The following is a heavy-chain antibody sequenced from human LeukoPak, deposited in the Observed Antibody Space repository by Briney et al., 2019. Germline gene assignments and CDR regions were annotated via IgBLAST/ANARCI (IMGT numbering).Heavy chain of an antibody. V-gene: IGHV6-1*01. CDR1: GDSVSSNSAA. Sequence: SQTLSLTCAISGDSVSSNSAAWNWIRQSPSRGLEWLGRTYYRSKWYNEYAVSVKSRITINPDTSKNQFSLQLNPVTPEDTALYYCARAQAYSGRIFDYWGQGTLVTVSS. J-gene: IGHJ4*02. D-gene: IGHD1-26*01. CDR2: TYYRSKWYN. CDR3: ARAQAYSGRIFDY.